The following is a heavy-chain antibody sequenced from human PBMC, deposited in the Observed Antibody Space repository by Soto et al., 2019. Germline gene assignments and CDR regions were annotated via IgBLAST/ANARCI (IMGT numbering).Heavy chain of an antibody. D-gene: IGHD2-15*01. J-gene: IGHJ4*02. CDR3: AKPPGGSCGSCDLPFEY. Sequence: EVQLLESGGGLVQPGWSLRLSCAASGFTFSSYGMSWVRKATGKGLEWVLGISGSGGSTYYADSVKGRFTISRDNSKNTLYLQMRSLRAEDTAVYSWAKPPGGSCGSCDLPFEYCGQGPLVTVSS. CDR2: ISGSGGST. V-gene: IGHV3-23*01. CDR1: GFTFSSYG.